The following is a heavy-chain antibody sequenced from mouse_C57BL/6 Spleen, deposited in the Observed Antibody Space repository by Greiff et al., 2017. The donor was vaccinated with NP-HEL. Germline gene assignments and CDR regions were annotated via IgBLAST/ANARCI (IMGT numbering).Heavy chain of an antibody. CDR3: ARGDDGYYVDY. D-gene: IGHD2-3*01. J-gene: IGHJ2*01. V-gene: IGHV5-6*01. CDR1: GFTFSSYG. CDR2: ISSGGSYT. Sequence: EVQLVESGEGLVKPGGSLKLSCAASGFTFSSYGMSWVRQTPDKRLEWVATISSGGSYTYYPDSVKGRFTISRDNAKNTLYLQMSSLKSEDTAMYYCARGDDGYYVDYWGQGTTLTVSS.